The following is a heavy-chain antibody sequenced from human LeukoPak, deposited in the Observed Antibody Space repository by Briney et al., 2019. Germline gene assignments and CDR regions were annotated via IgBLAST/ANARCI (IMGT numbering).Heavy chain of an antibody. CDR2: IYYSGST. V-gene: IGHV4-59*01. J-gene: IGHJ4*02. Sequence: SETLSLTCTVSGGSISSYYWSWIRQPPGKGLEWIGYIYYSGSTNYNPSLKSRVTISVDTSKNQFSLKLSSVTAADTAVYYCARVGDPHIFYFDYSGQGTLVTVSS. CDR3: ARVGDPHIFYFDY. CDR1: GGSISSYY.